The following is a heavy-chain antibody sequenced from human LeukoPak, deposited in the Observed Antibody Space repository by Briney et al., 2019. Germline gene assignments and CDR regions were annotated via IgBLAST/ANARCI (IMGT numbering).Heavy chain of an antibody. J-gene: IGHJ4*02. D-gene: IGHD2-15*01. V-gene: IGHV3-13*01. CDR2: IDTAGDT. CDR3: TRRTCSGGSCHFDY. Sequence: GGSLRLSCAASGLTFSSYDLHWVRQATGKGPEWVSAIDTAGDTYYPDSAKGRFTISRENAKNSLYLQMSSLRAGDTAVYYCTRRTCSGGSCHFDYWGQGTLVTVSS. CDR1: GLTFSSYD.